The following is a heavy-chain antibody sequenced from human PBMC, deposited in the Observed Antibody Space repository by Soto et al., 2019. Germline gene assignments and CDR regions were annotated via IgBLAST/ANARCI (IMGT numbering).Heavy chain of an antibody. CDR3: ARGLVPAAIWYYYYGMDV. J-gene: IGHJ6*02. V-gene: IGHV1-18*01. CDR2: ISAYNGNT. CDR1: GYTFTSYG. D-gene: IGHD2-2*02. Sequence: GSSVKVSCKASGYTFTSYGISWVRQAPGQGLEWMGWISAYNGNTNYAQKLQGRVTMTTDTSTSTANMKLRSLRSDDTAVYYCARGLVPAAIWYYYYGMDVWGQGTTVTVSS.